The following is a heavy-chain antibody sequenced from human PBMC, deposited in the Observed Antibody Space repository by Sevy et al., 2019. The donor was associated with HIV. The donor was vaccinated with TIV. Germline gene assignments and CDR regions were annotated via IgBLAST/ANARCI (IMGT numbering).Heavy chain of an antibody. J-gene: IGHJ6*02. D-gene: IGHD3-10*01. V-gene: IGHV3-9*03. CDR1: GFTFDDYA. CDR3: ATGYGSGNNYGMDV. Sequence: SLRLSCAASGFTFDDYAMHWVRQAPGKGLEWVSGISWNSGSIGYVDSVKGRFTISRDNAKNSLYLQMNSLRDEDMALYYCATGYGSGNNYGMDVWGQGTTVTVSS. CDR2: ISWNSGSI.